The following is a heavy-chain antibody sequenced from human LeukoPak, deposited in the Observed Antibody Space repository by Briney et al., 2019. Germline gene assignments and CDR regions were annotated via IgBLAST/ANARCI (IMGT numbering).Heavy chain of an antibody. V-gene: IGHV3-15*01. CDR2: IKSKTDGGAA. Sequence: GGSLRLSCAASGFTFSDAWMSWVRQAPGKGLEWVGRIKSKTDGGAADYPAPVKGRFTVSRDDSKTTLYLQMNSLKTEDTAVYYCTTEISPLGGDIWGQGTMVTVSS. J-gene: IGHJ3*02. D-gene: IGHD3-10*01. CDR3: TTEISPLGGDI. CDR1: GFTFSDAW.